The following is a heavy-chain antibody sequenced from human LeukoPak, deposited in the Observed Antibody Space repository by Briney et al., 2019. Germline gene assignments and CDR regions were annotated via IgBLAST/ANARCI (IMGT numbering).Heavy chain of an antibody. J-gene: IGHJ4*02. CDR1: GFTFSSYA. CDR3: AKDMGGLAAAGTSVDY. Sequence: GGSLRLSCAASGFTFSSYAMHWVRQAPGKGLEWVSGISWNSGSIGYADSVKGRFTISRDNAKNSLYLQMNSLRAEDTALYYCAKDMGGLAAAGTSVDYWGQGTLVTVSS. CDR2: ISWNSGSI. D-gene: IGHD6-13*01. V-gene: IGHV3-9*01.